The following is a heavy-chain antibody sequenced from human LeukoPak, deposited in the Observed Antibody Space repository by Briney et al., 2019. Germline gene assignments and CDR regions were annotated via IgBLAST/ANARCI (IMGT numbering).Heavy chain of an antibody. CDR1: GFSFSSYW. Sequence: PGGSLRLSCAASGFSFSSYWMHWVRQAPGKGLVWVSRINNDGSSTGYDESVRGRFTISRDNAKNTLYLQMSSLSAEDTAVYYCTRVLIGGARYFDLWGRGTLLTVSS. V-gene: IGHV3-74*01. D-gene: IGHD3-16*01. J-gene: IGHJ2*01. CDR2: INNDGSST. CDR3: TRVLIGGARYFDL.